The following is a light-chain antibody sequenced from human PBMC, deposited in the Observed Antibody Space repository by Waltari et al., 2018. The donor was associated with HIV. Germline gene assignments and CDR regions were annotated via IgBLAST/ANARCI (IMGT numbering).Light chain of an antibody. J-gene: IGLJ1*01. CDR2: EVN. V-gene: IGLV2-14*01. CDR3: SSYTRSLGHV. Sequence: QSALPQPASVSGSPGPSITISCPGTSNDAGCYSYVSWSQQHPANAPKLMLSEVNSRPSGVSDRFSGSRSGYMASLTVSGLQPDDEAEYFCSSYTRSLGHVFGTGTTVTVL. CDR1: SNDAGCYSY.